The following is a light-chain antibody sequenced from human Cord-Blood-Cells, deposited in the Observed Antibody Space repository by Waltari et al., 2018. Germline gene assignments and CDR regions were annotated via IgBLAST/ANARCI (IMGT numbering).Light chain of an antibody. Sequence: DIQITQSPSSLSASVGARVTITCRESQSISSYLNWYQQKTGKAPKLLIYAASSLQSGGPSRLSGSGSGTEFTLTISSLQPEDFATYYCQQSYSTPYTFGQGTKLEIK. V-gene: IGKV1-39*01. CDR3: QQSYSTPYT. J-gene: IGKJ2*01. CDR2: AAS. CDR1: QSISSY.